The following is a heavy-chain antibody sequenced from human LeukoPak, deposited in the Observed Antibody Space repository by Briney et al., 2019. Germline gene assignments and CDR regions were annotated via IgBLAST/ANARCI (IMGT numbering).Heavy chain of an antibody. Sequence: GGSLRLSCAASGFTFDDYAMHWVRHAPGKGLEWVSGITWNSGSIGYADSVKGRFTISRDNAKNSLYLQMNSLRAEDTALYYCAKDLRLRYFDWLLYGDAFDIWGQGTMVTVSS. CDR3: AKDLRLRYFDWLLYGDAFDI. CDR1: GFTFDDYA. J-gene: IGHJ3*02. D-gene: IGHD3-9*01. CDR2: ITWNSGSI. V-gene: IGHV3-9*01.